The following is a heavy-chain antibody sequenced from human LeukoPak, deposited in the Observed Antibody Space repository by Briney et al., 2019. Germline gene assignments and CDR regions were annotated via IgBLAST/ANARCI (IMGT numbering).Heavy chain of an antibody. D-gene: IGHD3-22*01. V-gene: IGHV1-69*05. CDR1: GGTFSSYA. CDR2: IIPIFGTA. CDR3: AAGLITMIVVDGDYYYYMDV. Sequence: GSSVKVSCKASGGTFSSYAISWVRQAPGQGLEWMGRIIPIFGTANYAQKFQGRVTITTDESTSTAYMELSSLRSEDTAAYYCAAGLITMIVVDGDYYYYMDVWGKGTTVTVSS. J-gene: IGHJ6*03.